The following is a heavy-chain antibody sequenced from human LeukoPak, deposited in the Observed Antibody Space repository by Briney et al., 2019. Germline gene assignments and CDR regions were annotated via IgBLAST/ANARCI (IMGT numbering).Heavy chain of an antibody. CDR2: INTNTGGT. J-gene: IGHJ4*02. V-gene: IGHV1-2*02. CDR3: ARVGGDGYYYGLDY. CDR1: GYTFTGYY. Sequence: GASVKVSCKASGYTFTGYYMHWVRQAPGQGLQWMGWINTNTGGTDYAQKFQGRVTTTRDTSISTVYMEMSRLRSDDTAVYYCARVGGDGYYYGLDYWGQGTLVTVSS. D-gene: IGHD5-24*01.